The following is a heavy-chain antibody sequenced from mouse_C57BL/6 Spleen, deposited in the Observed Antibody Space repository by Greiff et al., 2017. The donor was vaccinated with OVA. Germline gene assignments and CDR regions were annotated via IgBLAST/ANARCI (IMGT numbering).Heavy chain of an antibody. V-gene: IGHV5-17*01. Sequence: DVQLVESGGGLVKPGGSLKLSCAASGFTFSDYGMHWVRQAPEKGLEWVAYISSGSSTIYYADTVKGRFTISRDNAKNTLFLQLTRLRSEDTAMYYGARRGSSAFGAMDYWGQGTSVTVSS. CDR3: ARRGSSAFGAMDY. CDR2: ISSGSSTI. CDR1: GFTFSDYG. D-gene: IGHD1-1*01. J-gene: IGHJ4*01.